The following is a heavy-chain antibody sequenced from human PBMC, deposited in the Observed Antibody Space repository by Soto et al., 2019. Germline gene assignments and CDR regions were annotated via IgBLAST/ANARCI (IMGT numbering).Heavy chain of an antibody. CDR2: ISTYSGDT. Sequence: QVHLVQSGVEVKTPGASVKVSCQASGYTFFTYDISWVRQAPGQGLEWMGWISTYSGDTKYAQKFQGRVTRTTDTSTTTAYLVLRSLRSDDTAVYYCARHHGPTTSENGFDPWGQGTLVTVSS. CDR1: GYTFFTYD. D-gene: IGHD5-12*01. CDR3: ARHHGPTTSENGFDP. V-gene: IGHV1-18*01. J-gene: IGHJ5*02.